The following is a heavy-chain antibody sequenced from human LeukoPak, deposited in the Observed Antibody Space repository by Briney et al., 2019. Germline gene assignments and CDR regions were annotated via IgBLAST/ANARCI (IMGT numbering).Heavy chain of an antibody. CDR3: ARERDTAMVLPFDY. CDR1: GGTFSSYA. CDR2: IIPIFGTA. J-gene: IGHJ4*02. Sequence: ASVKVSCKASGGTFSSYAISWVRQAPGQGLEWMGRIIPIFGTANYAQKFQGRVTITTGESTSTAYMELSSLRSEDTAVYYCARERDTAMVLPFDYWGQGTLVTVSS. D-gene: IGHD5-18*01. V-gene: IGHV1-69*05.